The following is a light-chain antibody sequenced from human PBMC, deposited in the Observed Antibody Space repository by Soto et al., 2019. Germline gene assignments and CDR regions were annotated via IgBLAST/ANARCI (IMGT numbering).Light chain of an antibody. V-gene: IGLV2-14*03. Sequence: QSVLTQPASVSGSPGQSITISCTGTSSDIGAYNFASWYQQHPGKAPKLMLYDVNIRPSGVSNRFSGSKSGNTASLTISGLQAEDGADYYCTSWTTSTTMIFGGGTKVTVL. CDR2: DVN. J-gene: IGLJ2*01. CDR1: SSDIGAYNF. CDR3: TSWTTSTTMI.